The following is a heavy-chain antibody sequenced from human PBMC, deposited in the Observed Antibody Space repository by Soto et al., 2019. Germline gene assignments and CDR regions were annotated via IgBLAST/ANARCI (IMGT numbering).Heavy chain of an antibody. CDR2: INGYNGQT. J-gene: IGHJ4*02. D-gene: IGHD6-19*01. CDR1: GYTFTNYA. V-gene: IGHV1-18*04. Sequence: ASVKVSCKASGYTFTNYAITWVRQAPGQGLEWVGWINGYNGQTNYAQMLQGRVAMTTDTSTSTAHMELRSLRSDDTAIYYWERNTGYRSGGGSDYGGQGTLVTVSS. CDR3: ERNTGYRSGGGSDY.